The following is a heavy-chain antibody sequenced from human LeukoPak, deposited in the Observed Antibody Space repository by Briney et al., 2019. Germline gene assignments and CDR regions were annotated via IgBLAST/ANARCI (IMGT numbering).Heavy chain of an antibody. CDR3: ARDHILTGEFDY. V-gene: IGHV4-30-4*01. Sequence: SETLSLTCTVSGGSISSGDYYWSWIRQPPGEGLEWIGYIYYSGSTYFNPSLKSRVTISVDTSKNQFSLKLNSVTAADTAVYYCARDHILTGEFDYWGQGTLVTVSS. CDR2: IYYSGST. D-gene: IGHD3-9*01. CDR1: GGSISSGDYY. J-gene: IGHJ4*02.